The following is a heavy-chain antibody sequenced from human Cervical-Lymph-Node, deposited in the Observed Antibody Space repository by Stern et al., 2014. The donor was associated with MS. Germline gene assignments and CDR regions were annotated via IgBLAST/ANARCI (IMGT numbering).Heavy chain of an antibody. D-gene: IGHD6-13*01. CDR1: GFTFSDYW. CDR3: ATLAAAGTVDY. V-gene: IGHV3-74*02. Sequence: EVHLVESGGGLVQPGGSLRLSCAASGFTFSDYWMNWVRHAPGKGLVWVSRINSDGSTTSYADSVKGRFTISRDNAKNALYLQMNSLRAEDTAVYYCATLAAAGTVDYWGQGTLVTVS. J-gene: IGHJ4*02. CDR2: INSDGSTT.